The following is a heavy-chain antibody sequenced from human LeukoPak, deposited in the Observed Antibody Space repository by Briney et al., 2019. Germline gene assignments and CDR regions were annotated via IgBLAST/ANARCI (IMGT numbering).Heavy chain of an antibody. Sequence: GGSLRLSCAASGFTFSSYGMHWVRQAPGKGLEWVGVIWYDGSNKYYADSVKGRFTISRDNSKNTLSLQMNGLRAEDTAVYYCVREQYGDDDAFDIWGQGTMVTVSS. CDR3: VREQYGDDDAFDI. V-gene: IGHV3-33*08. D-gene: IGHD4-17*01. J-gene: IGHJ3*02. CDR1: GFTFSSYG. CDR2: IWYDGSNK.